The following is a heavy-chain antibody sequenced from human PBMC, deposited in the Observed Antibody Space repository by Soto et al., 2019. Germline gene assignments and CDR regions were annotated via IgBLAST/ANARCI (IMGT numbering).Heavy chain of an antibody. CDR3: ARDFGYSYGFFDY. D-gene: IGHD5-18*01. V-gene: IGHV3-48*01. J-gene: IGHJ4*02. CDR2: ISSSSSLI. Sequence: GGSLRLSCAASGFTFNSYSMNWVRQAPGKGLEWISYISSSSSLIYYSDSVKGRFTISRDSAKNSLYLQMNSLRAEDTAVYYCARDFGYSYGFFDYWGQGTLVTVSS. CDR1: GFTFNSYS.